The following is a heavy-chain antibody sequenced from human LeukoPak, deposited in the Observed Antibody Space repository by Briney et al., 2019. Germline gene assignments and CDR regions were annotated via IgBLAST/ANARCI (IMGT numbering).Heavy chain of an antibody. V-gene: IGHV3-64*01. CDR1: GFAFSSYA. D-gene: IGHD5-18*01. CDR3: ARDRGYSYGPYAYYFDY. Sequence: PGGSLRLSCAASGFAFSSYAMHWVRQAPGKGLEYVSAISSNGGSTYYANSVKGRFTISRDNSKNTLYLQMGSLRAEDMAVYYCARDRGYSYGPYAYYFDYWGQGTLVTVSS. CDR2: ISSNGGST. J-gene: IGHJ4*02.